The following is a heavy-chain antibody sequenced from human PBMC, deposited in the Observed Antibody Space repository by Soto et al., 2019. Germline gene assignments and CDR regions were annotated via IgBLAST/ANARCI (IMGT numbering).Heavy chain of an antibody. J-gene: IGHJ6*02. V-gene: IGHV4-31*03. CDR1: GGSISSGGYY. Sequence: SETLSLTCTVSGGSISSGGYYWSWIRQHPGKGLEWIGYIYYSGSTYYNPSLKSRVTISVDTSKNQFSLKLSSVTAADTAVYYCARVYYGSGSPYYYYGMDVWGQGTTVTVS. CDR2: IYYSGST. D-gene: IGHD3-10*01. CDR3: ARVYYGSGSPYYYYGMDV.